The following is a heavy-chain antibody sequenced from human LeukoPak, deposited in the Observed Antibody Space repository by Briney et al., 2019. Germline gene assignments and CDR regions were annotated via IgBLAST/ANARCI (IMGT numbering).Heavy chain of an antibody. CDR1: GFPFSSYG. V-gene: IGHV3-30*02. J-gene: IGHJ4*02. Sequence: PGGSLRLSCAASGFPFSSYGMHWVRQAPGKGPEWVAFMRFDGSIEYYADSVRGRFTISRDNSENTLYLQMDSLRPEDTAVYYCAKQYGGYLEYWGQGTLVSVSS. CDR3: AKQYGGYLEY. D-gene: IGHD6-13*01. CDR2: MRFDGSIE.